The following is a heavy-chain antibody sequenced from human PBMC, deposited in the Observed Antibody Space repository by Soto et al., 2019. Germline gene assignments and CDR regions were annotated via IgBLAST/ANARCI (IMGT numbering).Heavy chain of an antibody. CDR3: ARGAQEEDFWSGYLAQDYYYYGMDV. CDR1: GGSFSGYY. J-gene: IGHJ6*02. V-gene: IGHV4-34*01. Sequence: PSETLSLTCAVYGGSFSGYYWSWIRQPPGKGLEWIGEINHSGSTNYNPSLKSRVTISVDTSKNQFSLKLSSVTAADTAVYYCARGAQEEDFWSGYLAQDYYYYGMDVWGQGTTVTV. D-gene: IGHD3-3*01. CDR2: INHSGST.